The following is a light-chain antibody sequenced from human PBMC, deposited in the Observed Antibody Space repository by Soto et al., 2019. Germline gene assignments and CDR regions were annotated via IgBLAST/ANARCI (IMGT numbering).Light chain of an antibody. Sequence: EIVLTQSPDTLPLSPGERATLSCRASQSVRSSSFAWYQQKPGQAPRLLIYAASTRAPGIPDRFSGSGSGTDFTLTISSLQSEDFAVYYCQQYYDWPLTFGGGTKVDIK. J-gene: IGKJ4*01. CDR2: AAS. CDR1: QSVRSSS. CDR3: QQYYDWPLT. V-gene: IGKV3-20*01.